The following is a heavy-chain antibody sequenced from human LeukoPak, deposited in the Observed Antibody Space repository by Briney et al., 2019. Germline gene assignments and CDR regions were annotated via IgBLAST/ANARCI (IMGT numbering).Heavy chain of an antibody. Sequence: GESLKISCKGSGYSFTSYWISWVRQMPGKGLEWMGRIDPSDSYTNYSPSFQGHVTISADKSISTAYLQWSSLKASDTAMYYCAVLGYCSSTSCYHYFDFWGQGTLVTVSS. V-gene: IGHV5-10-1*01. J-gene: IGHJ4*02. D-gene: IGHD2-2*01. CDR3: AVLGYCSSTSCYHYFDF. CDR2: IDPSDSYT. CDR1: GYSFTSYW.